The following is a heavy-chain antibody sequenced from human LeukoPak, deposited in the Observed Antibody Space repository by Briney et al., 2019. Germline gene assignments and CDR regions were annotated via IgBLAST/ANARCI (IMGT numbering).Heavy chain of an antibody. Sequence: PSETLSLTCTVSGGSISPYYWTWLRQPPGKGLEWIGYITYSGSTNYNPSLKSRVTISVATSNIQFSLKLNSVTAADAAVYYCARHGGSWSLDLWGRGALVTVSS. CDR1: GGSISPYY. CDR2: ITYSGST. J-gene: IGHJ2*01. V-gene: IGHV4-59*08. CDR3: ARHGGSWSLDL. D-gene: IGHD1-26*01.